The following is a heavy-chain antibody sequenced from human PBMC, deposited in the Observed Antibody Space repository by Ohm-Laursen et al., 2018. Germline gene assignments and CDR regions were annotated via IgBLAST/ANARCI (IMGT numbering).Heavy chain of an antibody. D-gene: IGHD3-9*01. CDR1: GYTFNHYG. CDR2: ISTYDGKA. Sequence: ASVKVSCKTSGYTFNHYGISWVRQAPGQGLEWMGWISTYDGKAQFGQKFQGRVTMNTDMSTSTAYMELRSLRSDDTAVYYCARAPRILTGFGIDYYYGMDVWGQGTTVTVSS. J-gene: IGHJ6*02. V-gene: IGHV1-18*01. CDR3: ARAPRILTGFGIDYYYGMDV.